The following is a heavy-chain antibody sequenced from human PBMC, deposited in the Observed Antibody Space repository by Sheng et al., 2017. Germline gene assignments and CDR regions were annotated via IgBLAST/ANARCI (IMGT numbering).Heavy chain of an antibody. J-gene: IGHJ3*02. CDR3: ARKPHQGALDI. Sequence: QVQLVQSGAEMRKPGSSVRVSCEASGFTFTSYGFTWVRQAPGQGLEWMGWISANNGDTHYAQKVQDRVTLTTDTSTTTAYMELRSLSSDDTAVYYCARKPHQGALDIWGQGTVVTVSS. CDR2: ISANNGDT. CDR1: GFTFTSYG. V-gene: IGHV1-18*04.